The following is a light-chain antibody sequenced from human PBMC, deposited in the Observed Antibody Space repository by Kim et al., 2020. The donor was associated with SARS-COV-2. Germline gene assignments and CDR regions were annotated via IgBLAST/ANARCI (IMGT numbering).Light chain of an antibody. Sequence: VSPGHTATITCSGNKLGDKYACWYQHKPGQSPTLVIHQDSKRPSGIPERFSGSNSGNTATLTISETQAMDEADYYCQVWDNSAVIFGGGTQLTVL. CDR2: QDS. CDR1: KLGDKY. V-gene: IGLV3-1*01. J-gene: IGLJ2*01. CDR3: QVWDNSAVI.